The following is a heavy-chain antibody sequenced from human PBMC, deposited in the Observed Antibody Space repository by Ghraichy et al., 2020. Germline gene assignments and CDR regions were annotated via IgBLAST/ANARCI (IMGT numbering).Heavy chain of an antibody. V-gene: IGHV3-23*01. J-gene: IGHJ6*03. CDR1: GFTFSSYA. CDR3: AKDWGGYYTSDYYYYMDV. CDR2: ISGSGVST. Sequence: GSLRLSCAASGFTFSSYALTWVRQPPGKGLEWVSGISGSGVSTYYADSVKGRFTISRDNSKNTLYLQMNSLRAEDTAVYYCAKDWGGYYTSDYYYYMDVWGKGTTVTVSS. D-gene: IGHD3-3*01.